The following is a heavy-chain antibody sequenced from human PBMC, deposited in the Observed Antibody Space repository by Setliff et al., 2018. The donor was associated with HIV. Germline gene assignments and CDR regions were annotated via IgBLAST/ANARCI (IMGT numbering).Heavy chain of an antibody. CDR2: ISASGGST. CDR1: GSTFSNYA. Sequence: PGGSLRLSCAASGSTFSNYAMSWVRQAPGTGLQWVSSISASGGSTYYAESVKGRFTISRDNTKNSLYLQLNSLRAEDTAVYYCARDAAAPAAIEGAFDIWGQGTMVTVSS. J-gene: IGHJ3*02. CDR3: ARDAAAPAAIEGAFDI. D-gene: IGHD2-2*02. V-gene: IGHV3-23*01.